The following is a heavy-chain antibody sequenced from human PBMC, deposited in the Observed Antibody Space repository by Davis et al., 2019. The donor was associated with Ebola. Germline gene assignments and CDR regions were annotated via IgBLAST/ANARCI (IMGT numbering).Heavy chain of an antibody. Sequence: GGSLRLSCAASGFTFSSYSMNWVRQAPGKGLEWVSYISSSSSYTNYADSVKGRFTISRDNAKNSLYLQMNSLRAEDTAVYYCARGTTREYSGYAGYWGQGTLVTVSS. J-gene: IGHJ4*02. CDR1: GFTFSSYS. CDR2: ISSSSSYT. CDR3: ARGTTREYSGYAGY. V-gene: IGHV3-21*05. D-gene: IGHD5-12*01.